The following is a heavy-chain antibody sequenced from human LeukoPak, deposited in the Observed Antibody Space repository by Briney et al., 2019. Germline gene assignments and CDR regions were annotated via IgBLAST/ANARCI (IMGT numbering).Heavy chain of an antibody. D-gene: IGHD2-21*02. CDR1: GYTFTSYG. CDR2: ISAYNGNT. V-gene: IGHV1-18*01. J-gene: IGHJ4*02. CDR3: ARGPEYCGDDCYLDY. Sequence: ASVKVSCKASGYTFTSYGISWVRQAPGQGLEWMGWISAYNGNTNYAQKLQGRVTMTTDTSTSTAYMELRSLRSDDTAVYYCARGPEYCGDDCYLDYWGEGTLVTVSS.